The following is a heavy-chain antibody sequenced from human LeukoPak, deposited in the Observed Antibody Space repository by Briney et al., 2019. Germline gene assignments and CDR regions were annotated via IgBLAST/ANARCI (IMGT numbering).Heavy chain of an antibody. D-gene: IGHD6-19*01. CDR1: GFTFSSYA. CDR3: ARVGRNGWDFDH. Sequence: GGSLRLSCAASGFTFSSYAMSWVRQAPGKGLEWVTIINEGGGLTFYVDSVKGRFSISRDNSKNSLSLQTSTLRVEDTAMYYCARVGRNGWDFDHWGQGTLVTVSS. CDR2: INEGGGLT. J-gene: IGHJ4*02. V-gene: IGHV3-7*01.